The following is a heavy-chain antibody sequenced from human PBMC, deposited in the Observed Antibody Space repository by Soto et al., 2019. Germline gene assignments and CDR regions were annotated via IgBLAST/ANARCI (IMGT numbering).Heavy chain of an antibody. J-gene: IGHJ5*02. Sequence: PGGSLRLSCVVSGFTFSSYGMTWVRQAPGKGLEWVSGISASGSSTYYADSVKGRFIISRDDSKSSLYLQMNSLRAEDTAAYFCAKTGARGWFDPWGQGTQVTVSS. CDR3: AKTGARGWFDP. V-gene: IGHV3-23*01. D-gene: IGHD1-1*01. CDR2: ISASGSST. CDR1: GFTFSSYG.